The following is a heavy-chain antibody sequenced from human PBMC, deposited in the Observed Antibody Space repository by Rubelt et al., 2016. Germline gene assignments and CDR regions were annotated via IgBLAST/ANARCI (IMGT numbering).Heavy chain of an antibody. CDR2: INHSGST. Sequence: QVQLQQWGAGLLKPSETLSLTCAVYGGSFSGYYWSWIRQPPGKGLEWIGEINHSGSTNYNPSLKCRVTISVDTSKNQFSLKLSSVTAADTAVYYCASKRTDCGGDCYFGYWGQGTLVTVSS. D-gene: IGHD2-21*02. CDR3: ASKRTDCGGDCYFGY. CDR1: GGSFSGYY. J-gene: IGHJ4*02. V-gene: IGHV4-34*01.